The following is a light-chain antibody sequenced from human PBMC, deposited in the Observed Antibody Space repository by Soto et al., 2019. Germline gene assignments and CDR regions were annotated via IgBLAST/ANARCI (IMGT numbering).Light chain of an antibody. CDR3: QKYDNVPT. V-gene: IGKV1-27*01. CDR1: QGISNA. Sequence: DNPVTQSPSSLSASVGDRVTITCRASQGISNALAWYQQRPGKVPRLLIYAASTLQSGVPSRFSGSGSGTDFTLTISSLQPEDVAAYYCQKYDNVPTFGQGTKVEIK. J-gene: IGKJ1*01. CDR2: AAS.